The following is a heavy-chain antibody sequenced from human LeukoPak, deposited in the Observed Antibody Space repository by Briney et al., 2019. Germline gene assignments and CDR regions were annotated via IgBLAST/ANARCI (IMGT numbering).Heavy chain of an antibody. CDR1: GFTFSSYA. D-gene: IGHD2-15*01. CDR3: AKEGYCSGGTCYRVFDY. Sequence: GGSLRLSCAASGFTFSSYAMSWVRQAPGKGLEWVSAISGSGGSTYSADSVKGWFTISRDNSKNTLYLQMNSLRAEDTAVYYCAKEGYCSGGTCYRVFDYWGQGTLVTVSS. V-gene: IGHV3-23*01. CDR2: ISGSGGST. J-gene: IGHJ4*02.